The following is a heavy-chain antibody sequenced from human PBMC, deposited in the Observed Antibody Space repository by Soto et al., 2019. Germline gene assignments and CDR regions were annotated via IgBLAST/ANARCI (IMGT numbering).Heavy chain of an antibody. D-gene: IGHD3-10*01. CDR3: ASSPPTSYGRRTPQGLMDV. J-gene: IGHJ6*02. V-gene: IGHV4-39*01. CDR1: GGSISSSSYF. Sequence: PSETLSLTCTVSGGSISSSSYFWGWIRQPPGKGLEWIGSIYYSGSTYYNPSLKSRVTVSVDTSKNQFSLKLSSVTAADTAVYYCASSPPTSYGRRTPQGLMDVWGQGTTVTVSS. CDR2: IYYSGST.